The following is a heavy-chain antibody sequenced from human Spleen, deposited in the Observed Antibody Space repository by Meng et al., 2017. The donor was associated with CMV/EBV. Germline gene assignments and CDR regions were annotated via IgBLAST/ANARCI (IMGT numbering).Heavy chain of an antibody. CDR2: IIPLFSTS. Sequence: SVKVSCKPSGGTFSNYAINWVRQAPGQGLEWMGGIIPLFSTSNYAQKFRGRVTITTDESTNTGYLELSSLRSEDTDVYYCARGVGKVGGVGYYYYIMDVWGQGTTVTVSS. J-gene: IGHJ6*02. D-gene: IGHD2-8*01. V-gene: IGHV1-69*05. CDR3: ARGVGKVGGVGYYYYIMDV. CDR1: GGTFSNYA.